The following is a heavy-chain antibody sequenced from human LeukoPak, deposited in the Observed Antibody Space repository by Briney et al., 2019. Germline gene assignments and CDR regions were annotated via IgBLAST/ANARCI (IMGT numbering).Heavy chain of an antibody. CDR3: ARIYGDYGAEYFQH. CDR1: GFTFSSYS. Sequence: GGSLRLSCVASGFTFSSYSMNWVRQAPGKGLEWVSSISSSSSYIYYADSVKGRFTISRDNAKNSLYLQMNSLRAEDTAVYYCARIYGDYGAEYFQHWGQGTLVTVSS. D-gene: IGHD4-17*01. J-gene: IGHJ1*01. V-gene: IGHV3-21*01. CDR2: ISSSSSYI.